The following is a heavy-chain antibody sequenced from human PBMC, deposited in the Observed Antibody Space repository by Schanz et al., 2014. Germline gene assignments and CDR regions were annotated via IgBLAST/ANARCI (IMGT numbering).Heavy chain of an antibody. D-gene: IGHD3-3*01. CDR3: ARWIGCYGTNNYFDY. Sequence: QVHLVQSGAEVKRPGASVKVSCKASEYSFTSYSMHWVRQAPGQRLEWMGWINTGSGDTKYSQNFQGRVTITRNTSASTVYMELSSLRSEDTAVYSCARWIGCYGTNNYFDYWGQGTLVTVSS. CDR1: EYSFTSYS. CDR2: INTGSGDT. J-gene: IGHJ4*02. V-gene: IGHV1-3*04.